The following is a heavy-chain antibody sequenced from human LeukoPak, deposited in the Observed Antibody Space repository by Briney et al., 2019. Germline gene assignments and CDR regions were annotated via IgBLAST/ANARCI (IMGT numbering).Heavy chain of an antibody. Sequence: SETLSLTCTVSGGSISSYYWSWIRQPAGKGLEWIGRIHTSGSTNYNPSLKSRVTISVDKSKNQVSLKLRSVTAADTAVYYCARTTGSTWDWFDPWGQGILVTVSS. J-gene: IGHJ5*02. CDR2: IHTSGST. CDR3: ARTTGSTWDWFDP. V-gene: IGHV4-4*07. D-gene: IGHD1-1*01. CDR1: GGSISSYY.